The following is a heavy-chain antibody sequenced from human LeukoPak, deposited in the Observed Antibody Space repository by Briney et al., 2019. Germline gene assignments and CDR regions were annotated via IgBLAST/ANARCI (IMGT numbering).Heavy chain of an antibody. Sequence: SETLSLTCAVYGGSFSGYYWSWIRQPPGKGREWIGEINHSGSTNYNPSLKSRVTMSVETSKNQFSVNLSSVTAADTAVYYCARQEGDYVDHWGQGTLVTVSS. V-gene: IGHV4-34*01. CDR2: INHSGST. CDR1: GGSFSGYY. CDR3: ARQEGDYVDH. J-gene: IGHJ4*02.